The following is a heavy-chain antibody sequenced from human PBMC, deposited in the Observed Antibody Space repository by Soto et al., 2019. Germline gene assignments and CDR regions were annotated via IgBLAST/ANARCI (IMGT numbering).Heavy chain of an antibody. J-gene: IGHJ5*02. Sequence: ASVKVSCKASGYTFTSYDINWVRQATGQGLEWMGWMNPNSGNTGYAQKFQGRVTMTRNTSISTAYMELSSLRSEDTAVYYCARASLYDYIWGAEFDPWGQGTLVTVSS. V-gene: IGHV1-8*01. CDR1: GYTFTSYD. CDR3: ARASLYDYIWGAEFDP. D-gene: IGHD3-16*01. CDR2: MNPNSGNT.